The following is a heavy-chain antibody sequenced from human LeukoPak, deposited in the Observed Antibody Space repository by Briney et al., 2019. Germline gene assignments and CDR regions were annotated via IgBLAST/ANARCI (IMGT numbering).Heavy chain of an antibody. J-gene: IGHJ4*02. Sequence: GGSLRLSCAASGFTFSSYAMSWVRQAPAKGREWVSAISGSGGSTYYADSVKGRFTISRDNAKNTLYLQMNSLRAEDTAVYYCARTPKVYCSGGSCYPDYWGQGTLVTVSS. CDR3: ARTPKVYCSGGSCYPDY. D-gene: IGHD2-15*01. CDR1: GFTFSSYA. V-gene: IGHV3-23*01. CDR2: ISGSGGST.